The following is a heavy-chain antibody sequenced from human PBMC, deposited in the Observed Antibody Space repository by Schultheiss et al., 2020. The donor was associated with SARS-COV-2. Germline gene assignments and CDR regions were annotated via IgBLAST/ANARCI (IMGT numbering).Heavy chain of an antibody. V-gene: IGHV3-53*01. D-gene: IGHD6-19*01. CDR3: ARGGYSSGWYDSGYYFDY. CDR2: IYSGGST. Sequence: GGSLRLSCAASGFTFSSYGMHWVRQAPGKGLEWVSVIYSGGSTYYADSVKGRFTISRDNSKNTLYLQMNSLRAEDTAVYYCARGGYSSGWYDSGYYFDYWGQGTLVTVSS. CDR1: GFTFSSYG. J-gene: IGHJ4*02.